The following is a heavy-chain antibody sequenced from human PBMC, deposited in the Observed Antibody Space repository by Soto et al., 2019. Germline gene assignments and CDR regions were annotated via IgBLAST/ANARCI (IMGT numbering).Heavy chain of an antibody. J-gene: IGHJ4*02. CDR2: IYYSGST. D-gene: IGHD6-19*01. Sequence: PSETLSLTCTVSGDSVSSGRYYWSWIRQPPGKALEWIAYIYYSGSTNYNPSLKSRVTISRDTSKNRFSLKLTSVTAADTAVYYCARSGGGSGWLGGQGTLVTVSS. V-gene: IGHV4-61*01. CDR1: GDSVSSGRYY. CDR3: ARSGGGSGWL.